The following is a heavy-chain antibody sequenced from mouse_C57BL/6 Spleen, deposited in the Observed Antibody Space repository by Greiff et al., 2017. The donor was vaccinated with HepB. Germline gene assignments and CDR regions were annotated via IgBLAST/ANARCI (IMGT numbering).Heavy chain of an antibody. CDR3: ARFITTVVAKGDYAMDY. D-gene: IGHD1-1*01. J-gene: IGHJ4*01. V-gene: IGHV1-72*01. CDR2: IDPNSGGT. CDR1: GYTFTSYW. Sequence: QVQLQQPGAELVKPGASVKLSCKASGYTFTSYWMHWVKQRPGRGLEWIGRIDPNSGGTKYNEKFKSKATLTVDKPSSTAYMQLSSLTSEDSAVYYCARFITTVVAKGDYAMDYWGQGTSVTVSS.